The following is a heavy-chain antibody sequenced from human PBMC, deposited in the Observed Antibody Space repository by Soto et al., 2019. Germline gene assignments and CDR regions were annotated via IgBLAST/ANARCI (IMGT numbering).Heavy chain of an antibody. V-gene: IGHV1-18*01. D-gene: IGHD6-13*01. CDR3: ARVSLGSSFPNYYYYYYYMAV. J-gene: IGHJ6*03. CDR2: ISAYNGNT. CDR1: GYTFTSYG. Sequence: GASVKVSCKASGYTFTSYGISWVRQAPGQGLEWMGWISAYNGNTNYAQKLQGRVTMTTDTSTSTAYMELRSLRSDDTAVYYCARVSLGSSFPNYYYYYYYMAVWGKGTTVTVSS.